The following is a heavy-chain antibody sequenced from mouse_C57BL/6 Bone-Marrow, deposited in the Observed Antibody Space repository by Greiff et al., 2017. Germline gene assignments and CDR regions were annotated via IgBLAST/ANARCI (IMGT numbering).Heavy chain of an antibody. CDR2: ISSGGSYT. Sequence: EVMLVESGGDLVKPGGSLKLSCAASGFTFSSYGMSWVRQTPDKRLEWVATISSGGSYTYYPDSVKGRFTISRDNAKNTLYLQMSSLKSEDTAMYYCARLGDTTVVANFDYWGQGTTLTVSS. V-gene: IGHV5-6*01. D-gene: IGHD1-1*01. CDR3: ARLGDTTVVANFDY. J-gene: IGHJ2*01. CDR1: GFTFSSYG.